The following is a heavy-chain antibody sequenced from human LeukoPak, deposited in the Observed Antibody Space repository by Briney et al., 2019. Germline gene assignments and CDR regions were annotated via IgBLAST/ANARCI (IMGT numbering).Heavy chain of an antibody. J-gene: IGHJ4*02. D-gene: IGHD3-3*01. CDR3: AKDFWSGYYSGYFDY. CDR2: ISAGGGST. Sequence: PGGSLRLSCAASGFTFSSYAMSWVRQAPGKELEWVSSISAGGGSTFYADSVKGRFSISRDNSKNTLYLQMNSLRAEDTAVYYCAKDFWSGYYSGYFDYWGQGTLVTVSS. V-gene: IGHV3-23*01. CDR1: GFTFSSYA.